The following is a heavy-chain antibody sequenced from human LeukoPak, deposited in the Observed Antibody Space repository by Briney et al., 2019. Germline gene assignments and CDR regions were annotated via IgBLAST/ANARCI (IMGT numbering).Heavy chain of an antibody. CDR3: ARSLERFSNYMKTHYYYYYYMDV. V-gene: IGHV3-30*04. J-gene: IGHJ6*03. D-gene: IGHD4-11*01. CDR1: GFTFSSYA. Sequence: GGSLRLSCAASGFTFSSYAMHWVRQAPGKGLEWVAVISYDGSNKYYADSVKGRFTISRDNSKNTLYLQMNSLRAEDTAVYYCARSLERFSNYMKTHYYYYYYMDVWGKGTTVTVSS. CDR2: ISYDGSNK.